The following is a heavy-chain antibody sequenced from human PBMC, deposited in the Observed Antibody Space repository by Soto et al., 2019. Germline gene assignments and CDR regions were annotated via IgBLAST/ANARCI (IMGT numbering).Heavy chain of an antibody. Sequence: SGPTLVKPTQTLTLTCTFSGFSLSTSGVGVGWIRQPPGKALEWLALIYWNDDKRYSPSLKSRLTITKDTSKNQVVLTMTNMDPVDTATYYCAHSPGLPWLVQNWFDPWGQGTLVTVSS. D-gene: IGHD6-19*01. CDR3: AHSPGLPWLVQNWFDP. CDR1: GFSLSTSGVG. V-gene: IGHV2-5*01. CDR2: IYWNDDK. J-gene: IGHJ5*02.